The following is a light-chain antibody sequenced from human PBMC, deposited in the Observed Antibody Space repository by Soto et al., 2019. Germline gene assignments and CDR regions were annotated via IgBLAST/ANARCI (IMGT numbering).Light chain of an antibody. Sequence: EILLTQSPGTLSLSPGERATLSCRASQSVSSSYLAWYQQKPGQAPRLLIYGASSRATGIPDRFSGSGSGTDFTLTISRLEPEDFAVYYCQQYGGSPPTFGQGTKVDIK. CDR3: QQYGGSPPT. V-gene: IGKV3-20*01. CDR1: QSVSSSY. CDR2: GAS. J-gene: IGKJ1*01.